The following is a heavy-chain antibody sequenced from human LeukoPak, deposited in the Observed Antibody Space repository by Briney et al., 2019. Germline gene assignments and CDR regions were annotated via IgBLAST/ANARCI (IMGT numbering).Heavy chain of an antibody. CDR3: ARRARIAVYNYFDY. J-gene: IGHJ4*02. D-gene: IGHD6-19*01. V-gene: IGHV4-34*01. CDR1: GGSFSGYY. Sequence: SETLSLTCAVYGGSFSGYYWSWIRQPPGKGLEWIGEINHSGSTNYNPSLKSRVTISVDTSKNQFSLKLSSMTAADTAVYYCARRARIAVYNYFDYWGQGTLVTVSS. CDR2: INHSGST.